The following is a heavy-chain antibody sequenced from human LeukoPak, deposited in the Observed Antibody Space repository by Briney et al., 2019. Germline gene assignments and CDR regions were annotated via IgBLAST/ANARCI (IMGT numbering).Heavy chain of an antibody. D-gene: IGHD6-13*01. V-gene: IGHV4-4*09. Sequence: PSETLSLTCTVSGGSISSYYWSWIRQPPGKGLEWIGYIYTSGSTNYNPSLKSRVTISVDTSKNQFSLKLSSVTAADTAVYYCARHGGIAAATYFGYWGQGTLVTVSS. CDR3: ARHGGIAAATYFGY. CDR2: IYTSGST. CDR1: GGSISSYY. J-gene: IGHJ4*02.